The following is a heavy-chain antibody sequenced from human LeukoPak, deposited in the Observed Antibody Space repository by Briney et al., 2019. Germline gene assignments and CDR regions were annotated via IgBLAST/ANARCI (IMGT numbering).Heavy chain of an antibody. CDR1: GVTFRSYA. J-gene: IGHJ4*02. CDR2: IRYYGTNK. CDR3: AKRSGADSSSWYLHYFDY. Sequence: GGSLRLSCAVSGVTFRSYAMHWGRQAPPQGLEWVAFIRYYGTNKDYADSVKGRFTISRDNSKNTLYLQMNSLRSEDTAVYYCAKRSGADSSSWYLHYFDYWGQGSLVTVSS. D-gene: IGHD6-13*01. V-gene: IGHV3-30*02.